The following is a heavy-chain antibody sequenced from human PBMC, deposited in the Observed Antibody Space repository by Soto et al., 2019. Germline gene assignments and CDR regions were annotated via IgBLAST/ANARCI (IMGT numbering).Heavy chain of an antibody. CDR2: ISSSSSYI. D-gene: IGHD5-18*01. CDR3: ARDYSSYGPFDY. CDR1: GFTFSSYT. J-gene: IGHJ4*02. Sequence: GGSLRLSCAASGFTFSSYTMNWVRQAPGKGLEWVSSISSSSSYIYYADSVKGRFTISRDNAKNSLYLQMNSLRAEDTAVYYCARDYSSYGPFDYWGQGTLVTVSS. V-gene: IGHV3-21*01.